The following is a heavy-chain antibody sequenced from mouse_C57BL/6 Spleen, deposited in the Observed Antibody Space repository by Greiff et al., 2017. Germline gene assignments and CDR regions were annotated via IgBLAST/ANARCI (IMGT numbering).Heavy chain of an antibody. CDR3: ARYGPYYDGSSYEPAWFAY. V-gene: IGHV1-55*01. J-gene: IGHJ3*01. Sequence: QVQLQQPGAELVKPGASVKMSCKASGYTFTSYWITWVKQRPGQGLEWIGDIYPGSGSTNYNEKFKSKATLTVDTSSSTAYMQLSSLTSEDSAVYYCARYGPYYDGSSYEPAWFAYWGQGTLVTVSA. CDR1: GYTFTSYW. D-gene: IGHD1-1*01. CDR2: IYPGSGST.